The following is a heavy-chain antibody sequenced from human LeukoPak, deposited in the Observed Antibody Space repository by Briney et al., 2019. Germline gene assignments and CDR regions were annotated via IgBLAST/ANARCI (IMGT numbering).Heavy chain of an antibody. CDR2: IYYGGST. V-gene: IGHV4-59*01. D-gene: IGHD6-19*01. J-gene: IGHJ3*02. Sequence: PSETLSVTCTVSGGSISSYYWSWIRQPPGKGLKWIGYIYYGGSTNYNPSLKSRVTISVDTSKNQFSLKLSSVTAADTAVYYCARVFYGSSGWYGYPFDTWGQGTMVTVSS. CDR1: GGSISSYY. CDR3: ARVFYGSSGWYGYPFDT.